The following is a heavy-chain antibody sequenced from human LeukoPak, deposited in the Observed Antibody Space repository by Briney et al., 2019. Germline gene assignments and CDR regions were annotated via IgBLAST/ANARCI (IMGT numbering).Heavy chain of an antibody. CDR3: ATDDLKNRGYYNIED. CDR1: GFTFSSYS. J-gene: IGHJ4*02. D-gene: IGHD3-22*01. CDR2: IKEAGTET. V-gene: IGHV3-7*04. Sequence: PGGSLRLSCGASGFTFSSYSMTWVRKAPAKGLEWVATIKEAGTETFYVDSVKGRFTISRDNAKNSLFLQMNSLRAEDTAVYFCATDDLKNRGYYNIEDWGQGTLVTVSS.